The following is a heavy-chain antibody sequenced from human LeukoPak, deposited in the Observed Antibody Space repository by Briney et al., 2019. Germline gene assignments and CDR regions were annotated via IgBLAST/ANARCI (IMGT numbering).Heavy chain of an antibody. D-gene: IGHD3/OR15-3a*01. J-gene: IGHJ2*01. V-gene: IGHV3-9*01. CDR3: ARGKDFWTGYPIYWYFDL. CDR1: GFTFDDYA. CDR2: ISWNSGNI. Sequence: GGSLRLSCAASGFTFDDYAMHWVRQVPGKGLEWVSGISWNSGNIGYADSVKGRFTISRDKAKKSLYLQMNSLRGEDSAVYYCARGKDFWTGYPIYWYFDLWGRGTLVTVSS.